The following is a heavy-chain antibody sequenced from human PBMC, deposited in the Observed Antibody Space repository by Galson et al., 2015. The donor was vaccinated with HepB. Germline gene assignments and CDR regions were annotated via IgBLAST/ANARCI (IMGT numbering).Heavy chain of an antibody. V-gene: IGHV1-69*10. D-gene: IGHD2-2*02. CDR3: ARGGGIVVVPAAIPTSYYYYGMDV. CDR1: GGTFSGYA. J-gene: IGHJ6*02. Sequence: SVKVSCKASGGTFSGYAISWVRQAPGQGLEWMGGIIPIFGIANYAQKFQGRVTITADKSTSTAYMELSSLRSEDTAVYYCARGGGIVVVPAAIPTSYYYYGMDVWGQGTTVTVSS. CDR2: IIPIFGIA.